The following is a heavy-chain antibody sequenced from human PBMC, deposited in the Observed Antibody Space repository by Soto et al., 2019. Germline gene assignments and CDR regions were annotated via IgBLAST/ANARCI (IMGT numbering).Heavy chain of an antibody. CDR1: GGTFSSYA. D-gene: IGHD5-12*01. CDR2: IIPIFGTA. J-gene: IGHJ4*02. CDR3: ATRENSGYDYFDY. V-gene: IGHV1-69*13. Sequence: SVKVSCKASGGTFSSYAISWVRQAPGQGLEWMGGIIPIFGTANYAQKFQGRVTITADESTSTAYMELSSLRSEDTAVYYCATRENSGYDYFDYWGQGTLVTVSS.